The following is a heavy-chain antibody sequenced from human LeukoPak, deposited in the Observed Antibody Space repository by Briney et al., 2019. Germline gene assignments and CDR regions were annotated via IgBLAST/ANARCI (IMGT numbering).Heavy chain of an antibody. CDR1: GYTFTSYG. V-gene: IGHV1-18*01. CDR2: ISAYNGNT. J-gene: IGHJ4*02. Sequence: ASVKVSYKASGYTFTSYGISWVRQAPGQGLEWMGWISAYNGNTNYAQKLQGRVTMTTDTSTSTAYMELRSVRSDDTAVYYCARAERYCSSTSCYVSAFDYWGQGTLVTVSS. CDR3: ARAERYCSSTSCYVSAFDY. D-gene: IGHD2-2*01.